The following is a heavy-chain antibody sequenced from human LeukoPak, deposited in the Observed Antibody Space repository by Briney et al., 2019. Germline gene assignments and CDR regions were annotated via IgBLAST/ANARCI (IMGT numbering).Heavy chain of an antibody. V-gene: IGHV3-30-3*01. CDR3: ARDIAPSDYYDSSGYHSPPDY. Sequence: GAPRLSCAASGFTFSSYAMHWVRQAPGKGLEWVAVISYDGSNKYYADSVKGRFTISRDNSKNTLYLQMNSLRAEDTAVYYCARDIAPSDYYDSSGYHSPPDYWGQGTLVTVSS. CDR2: ISYDGSNK. J-gene: IGHJ4*02. D-gene: IGHD3-22*01. CDR1: GFTFSSYA.